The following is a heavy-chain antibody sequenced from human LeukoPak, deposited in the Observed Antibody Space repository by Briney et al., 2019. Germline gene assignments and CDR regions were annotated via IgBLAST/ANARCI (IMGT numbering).Heavy chain of an antibody. CDR1: GYTFTSYG. CDR2: ISAYNGNT. Sequence: PWASVTVSCKASGYTFTSYGISWVRQAPGQGLEWMGWISAYNGNTNYAQKLQGRVTMTTDTSTSTAYMELRSLRSDDTAVYYCARENLEMATILCSNCYYYYMDVWGKGTTVTISS. D-gene: IGHD5-24*01. V-gene: IGHV1-18*01. J-gene: IGHJ6*03. CDR3: ARENLEMATILCSNCYYYYMDV.